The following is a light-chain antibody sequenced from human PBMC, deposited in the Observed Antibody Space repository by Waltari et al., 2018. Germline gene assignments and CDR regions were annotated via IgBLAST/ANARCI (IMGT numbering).Light chain of an antibody. CDR2: GAS. Sequence: EIVLTQSPGTLSLSPGERATLSCRASQSVSSSYLAWYQQKPGQAHRLLIYGASSRATGIPDRCSGSGSGTDFSLTISRLEPEDCAVYYCQQYGSSYTFGQGTNLEIK. J-gene: IGKJ2*01. CDR3: QQYGSSYT. V-gene: IGKV3-20*01. CDR1: QSVSSSY.